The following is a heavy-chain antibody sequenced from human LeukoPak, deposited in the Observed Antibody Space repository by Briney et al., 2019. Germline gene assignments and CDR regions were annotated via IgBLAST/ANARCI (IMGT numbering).Heavy chain of an antibody. CDR1: GFTFSDYG. J-gene: IGHJ4*02. CDR3: AKDRAYLGSY. V-gene: IGHV3-30*18. D-gene: IGHD1-26*01. CDR2: ISYDGRNE. Sequence: PGGSLRLSCVASGFTFSDYGMLWVRQPPGKGLEWVAVISYDGRNEHYADSVKGRFTISRDNSKNTLYLQMNSLTVEDTAVYYCAKDRAYLGSYWGQGALVTVSS.